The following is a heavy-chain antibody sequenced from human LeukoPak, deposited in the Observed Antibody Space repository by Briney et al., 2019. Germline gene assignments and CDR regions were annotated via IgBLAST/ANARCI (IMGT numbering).Heavy chain of an antibody. D-gene: IGHD1-7*01. CDR2: FDPEDGET. V-gene: IGHV1-24*01. Sequence: ASVKVSCKVSGYTLTELSMHWVRQAPGKGLEWMGGFDPEDGETIYAQKFQGRVTITTDESTSTAYMELSSLRSEDTAVYYCAREALGTGTTLDFDYWGQGTLVTVSS. CDR3: AREALGTGTTLDFDY. CDR1: GYTLTELS. J-gene: IGHJ4*02.